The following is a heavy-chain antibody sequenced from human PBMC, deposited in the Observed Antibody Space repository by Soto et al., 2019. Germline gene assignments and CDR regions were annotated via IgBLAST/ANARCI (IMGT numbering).Heavy chain of an antibody. J-gene: IGHJ2*01. V-gene: IGHV4-30-4*01. CDR1: GGSISGGVGGLYY. CDR3: AREVIPLTTDWYFDL. CDR2: IYDSGST. Sequence: QLQLRESGPGLVKPSETLSLTCTVSGGSISGGVGGLYYWSWIRQPPGKGLEWIGYIYDSGSTYYHPSLKSGVTMSVDTYKNQFSLRLSSVTAADTTVYYCAREVIPLTTDWYFDLWGRGTLVTVSS. D-gene: IGHD4-17*01.